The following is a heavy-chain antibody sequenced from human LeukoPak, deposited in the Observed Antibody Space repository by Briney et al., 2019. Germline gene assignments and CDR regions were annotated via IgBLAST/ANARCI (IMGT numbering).Heavy chain of an antibody. Sequence: PGGSLRLSCAASGFTFSSYSMNWVRQAPGKGLEWVSSISSSSSYIYYADSVKGRFTISRDNAKNSLYLQMNSLRAEDTAVYYCAREGQQLALLFWFDPWGQGTLVTVSS. V-gene: IGHV3-21*01. J-gene: IGHJ5*02. D-gene: IGHD6-13*01. CDR2: ISSSSSYI. CDR3: AREGQQLALLFWFDP. CDR1: GFTFSSYS.